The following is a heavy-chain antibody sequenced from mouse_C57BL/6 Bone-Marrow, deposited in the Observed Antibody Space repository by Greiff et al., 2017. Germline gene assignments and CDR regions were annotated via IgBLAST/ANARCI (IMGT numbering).Heavy chain of an antibody. V-gene: IGHV1-50*01. Sequence: VKQSCKASGYTFTSYWMQWVKQRPGQGLEWIGEIDPSDSYTNYNQKFKGKATLTVDTSSSTAYMQLSSLTSEDSAVYYCASAMDYWGQGTSVTVSS. J-gene: IGHJ4*01. CDR2: IDPSDSYT. CDR3: ASAMDY. CDR1: GYTFTSYW.